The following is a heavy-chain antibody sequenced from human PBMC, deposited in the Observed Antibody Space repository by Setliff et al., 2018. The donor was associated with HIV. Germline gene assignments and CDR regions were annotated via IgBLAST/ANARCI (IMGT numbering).Heavy chain of an antibody. CDR2: LSGHTMTT. CDR1: GFTFSSHT. V-gene: IGHV3-23*01. CDR3: ASSRPPDDSSGYLDH. D-gene: IGHD3-22*01. J-gene: IGHJ4*01. Sequence: PGGSLRLSCAASGFTFSSHTMSWVRQAPGKGLEWVSSLSGHTMTTYYAGSVKGRSTISRDVSNNTLYFQMNSLRAEDTAIYYCASSRPPDDSSGYLDHWGQGTLVTVSS.